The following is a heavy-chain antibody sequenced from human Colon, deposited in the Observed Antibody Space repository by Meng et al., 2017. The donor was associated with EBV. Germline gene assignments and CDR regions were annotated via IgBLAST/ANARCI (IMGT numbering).Heavy chain of an antibody. CDR1: GTSISTSNW. CDR3: ARDGGVTHIP. J-gene: IGHJ5*02. D-gene: IGHD2-8*02. CDR2: IYHNGQT. Sequence: VLLAASGAGLVKPSGPLSLPCAVSGTSISTSNWWSWIRQSPGEGLEWIGAIYHNGQTNYNPSLKSRVSMSVDESKNEFSLNLKSVTAADTAVYYCARDGGVTHIPWGQGVLVTVSS. V-gene: IGHV4-4*02.